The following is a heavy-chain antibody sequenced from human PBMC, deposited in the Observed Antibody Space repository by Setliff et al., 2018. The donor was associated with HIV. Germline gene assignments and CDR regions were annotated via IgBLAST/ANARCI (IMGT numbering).Heavy chain of an antibody. J-gene: IGHJ4*02. CDR3: ARVPFTTGFDY. CDR1: GYSISSGYY. V-gene: IGHV4-38-2*01. D-gene: IGHD3-3*01. Sequence: PSETLSLTCAVSGYSISSGYYWGWIRQPPGRGLEWIGNIYHSGGTHYNPSLRSRVTISVDTSKNHFSLKLSPVTAADTAVFYCARVPFTTGFDYWGQGILVTVSS. CDR2: IYHSGGT.